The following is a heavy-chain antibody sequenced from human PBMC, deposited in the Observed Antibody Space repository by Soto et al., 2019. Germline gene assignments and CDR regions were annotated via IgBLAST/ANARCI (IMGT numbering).Heavy chain of an antibody. J-gene: IGHJ5*02. CDR1: GFSLSTSGVG. Sequence: SGPTLVNPTQTLTLTCTFSGFSLSTSGVGVGWIRQPPGKALEWLALIYWDDDKRYSPSLKSRLTITKDTSKNQVVLTMTNMDPVDTATYYCAHAYNFYSGYDYPANWFDPWGQGTLVTVSS. CDR2: IYWDDDK. V-gene: IGHV2-5*02. D-gene: IGHD5-12*01. CDR3: AHAYNFYSGYDYPANWFDP.